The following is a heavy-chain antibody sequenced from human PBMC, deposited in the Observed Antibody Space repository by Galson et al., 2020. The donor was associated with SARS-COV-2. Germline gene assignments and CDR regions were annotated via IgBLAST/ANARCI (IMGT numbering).Heavy chain of an antibody. D-gene: IGHD1-26*01. V-gene: IGHV3-43D*03. Sequence: GESLKISCASSGFTFGYYAMHWVRQAPGKGLEWVSLISWDGRSSYSADSVKGRFTISRDNSKNSLYLQMSSLRVEDTALYFCAKDPSWGVGAAADPSFDSWGQGTLVTVS. J-gene: IGHJ4*02. CDR3: AKDPSWGVGAAADPSFDS. CDR1: GFTFGYYA. CDR2: ISWDGRSS.